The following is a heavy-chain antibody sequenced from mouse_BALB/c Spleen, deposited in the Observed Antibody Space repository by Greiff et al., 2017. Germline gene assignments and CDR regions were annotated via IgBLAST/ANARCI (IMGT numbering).Heavy chain of an antibody. D-gene: IGHD2-4*01. Sequence: DVMLVESGGGLVKPGGSLKLSCAASGFTFSDYYMYWVRQTPEKRLEWVATISDGGSYTYYPDSVKGRFTISRDNAKNNLYLQMSSLKSEDTAMYYCARDGDYDYYAMDYWGQGTSVTVSS. CDR1: GFTFSDYY. CDR2: ISDGGSYT. CDR3: ARDGDYDYYAMDY. V-gene: IGHV5-4*02. J-gene: IGHJ4*01.